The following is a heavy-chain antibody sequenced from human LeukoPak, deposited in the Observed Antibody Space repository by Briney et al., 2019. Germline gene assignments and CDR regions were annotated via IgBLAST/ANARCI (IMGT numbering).Heavy chain of an antibody. V-gene: IGHV3-21*01. Sequence: PGGSLRLSCAASGFTFSSYSMNWVRQAPGKGLEWVSSISSSSSYIYYADSVKGRFTISRDNAKNSLYLQMNSLRAEDTAVYYCARDHDFWSGEFDYWGQGTLVTVSS. D-gene: IGHD3-3*01. CDR1: GFTFSSYS. CDR3: ARDHDFWSGEFDY. CDR2: ISSSSSYI. J-gene: IGHJ4*02.